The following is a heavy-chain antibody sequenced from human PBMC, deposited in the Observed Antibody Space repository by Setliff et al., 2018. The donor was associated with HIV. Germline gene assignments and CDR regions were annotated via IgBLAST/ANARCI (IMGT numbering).Heavy chain of an antibody. D-gene: IGHD3-3*01. V-gene: IGHV1-69*06. CDR2: IIPIFGTA. CDR3: ARDRGYDFWSGYSPFDY. J-gene: IGHJ4*02. CDR1: GGTFSSYA. Sequence: SVKVSCKASGGTFSSYAISWVRQAPGQGLEWMGRIIPIFGTANYAQKFQGRVTITADKSTSTAYMELSSLRSEDTAVYYCARDRGYDFWSGYSPFDYWGQGTLVTVSS.